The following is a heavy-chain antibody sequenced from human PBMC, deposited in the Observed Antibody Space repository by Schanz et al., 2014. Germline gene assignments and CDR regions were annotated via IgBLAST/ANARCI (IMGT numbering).Heavy chain of an antibody. CDR2: LSPYSGDT. J-gene: IGHJ4*02. CDR3: ARDRGRVAVPAAIVY. D-gene: IGHD2-2*02. Sequence: QVQLVQSGAEVKKPGASVKVSCKASGYTFTSYGISWVRQAPGQGLEWMGRLSPYSGDTNYAQKFQGGVTMTRDTSISTAYMALSRLRSDDTAVYYCARDRGRVAVPAAIVYWGQGTLLTVSS. CDR1: GYTFTSYG. V-gene: IGHV1-18*01.